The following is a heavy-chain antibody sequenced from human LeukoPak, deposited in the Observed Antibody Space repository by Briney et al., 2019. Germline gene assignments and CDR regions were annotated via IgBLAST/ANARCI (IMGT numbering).Heavy chain of an antibody. CDR2: IIPIFVTA. CDR3: ATRSSWYQLADDY. D-gene: IGHD6-13*01. CDR1: GGTFSSYA. J-gene: IGHJ4*02. V-gene: IGHV1-69*06. Sequence: ASVKVSCKASGGTFSSYAISWVRQAPGQGLEWIGGIIPIFVTANYAQKFQRRVTITAYKSTSTAYMELRTLRSEHTAVYYCATRSSWYQLADDYWGQGTLVTVSS.